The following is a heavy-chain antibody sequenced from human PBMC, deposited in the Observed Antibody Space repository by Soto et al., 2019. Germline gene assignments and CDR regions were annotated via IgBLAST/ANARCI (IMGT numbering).Heavy chain of an antibody. CDR1: GYTFISYW. D-gene: IGHD1-26*01. CDR3: ARVMGASGTGFDF. V-gene: IGHV5-51*01. J-gene: IGHJ4*02. Sequence: GESLKISCKGSGYTFISYWIGWVCQKPGKGLEWMGIIYPGDSDTRYSPSFQGQVTISADKSTSTAYLQWSSLKASDTAIYYCARVMGASGTGFDFWGQGTLVTVSS. CDR2: IYPGDSDT.